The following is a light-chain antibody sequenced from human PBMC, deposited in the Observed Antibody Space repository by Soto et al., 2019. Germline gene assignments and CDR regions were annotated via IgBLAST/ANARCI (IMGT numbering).Light chain of an antibody. J-gene: IGKJ1*01. V-gene: IGKV3-20*01. Sequence: EVVLTQSPGTLSLSPGEGATLSCRASQSVSSNYLAWCQQKPGQAPRLLIYGASSRATGIPDRFSGSGSGTDFTLTISRLEPEDFAVYYCQQYGSSPWTFGQGTKVEIK. CDR2: GAS. CDR1: QSVSSNY. CDR3: QQYGSSPWT.